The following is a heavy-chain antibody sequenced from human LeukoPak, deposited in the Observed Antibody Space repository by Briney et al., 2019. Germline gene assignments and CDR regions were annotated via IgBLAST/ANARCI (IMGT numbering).Heavy chain of an antibody. V-gene: IGHV4-30-4*01. CDR2: IYYSGST. CDR3: ARGGGWASPTKI. J-gene: IGHJ1*01. CDR1: GGSISSGDYY. Sequence: ASQTLSLTCTVSGGSISSGDYYWSWIRQPPGKGLEWIGYIYYSGSTYYNPSLKSRVTISVDTSKNQFSLKLSSVTAADTAVYYCARGGGWASPTKIWGQGTLVTVSS. D-gene: IGHD6-19*01.